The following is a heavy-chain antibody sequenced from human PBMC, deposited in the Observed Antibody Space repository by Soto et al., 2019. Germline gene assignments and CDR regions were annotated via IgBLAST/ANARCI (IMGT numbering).Heavy chain of an antibody. J-gene: IGHJ4*02. V-gene: IGHV4-61*01. D-gene: IGHD6-19*01. CDR3: ARDQGIAVAVFDY. Sequence: SETLSLTCTVSGGSVPSGSYYWSWIRQPPGKGLEWIGYIYFSGSTNYNPSLKSRVSISVDTSKNQISLKLSSVTAADTAVYYCARDQGIAVAVFDYWGRGTLVTVSS. CDR1: GGSVPSGSYY. CDR2: IYFSGST.